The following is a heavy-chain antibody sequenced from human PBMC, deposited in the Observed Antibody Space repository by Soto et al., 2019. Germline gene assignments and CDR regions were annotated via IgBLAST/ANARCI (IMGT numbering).Heavy chain of an antibody. CDR2: IYYSGTT. CDR3: ARCSLVVVPAPGFDP. CDR1: GGSISSGGYY. V-gene: IGHV4-31*03. J-gene: IGHJ5*02. D-gene: IGHD2-2*01. Sequence: SETLSLTCTVSGGSISSGGYYWSWIRQHPGKGLEWIGYIYYSGTTYYNPTLKSRVTISVDTSKNQFSLKLSSVSAADTALYYCARCSLVVVPAPGFDPWGRGTLVTVSS.